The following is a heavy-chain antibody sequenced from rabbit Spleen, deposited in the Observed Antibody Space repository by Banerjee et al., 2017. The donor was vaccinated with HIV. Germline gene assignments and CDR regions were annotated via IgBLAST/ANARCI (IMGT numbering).Heavy chain of an antibody. V-gene: IGHV1S43*01. J-gene: IGHJ4*01. Sequence: LEESGGGLVQPEGSLALTCKASGIDFSSSYYMCWVRQAPGKGLEWIACIVIGGGRTYYASWAKGRFTITRSTSLNTVTLQMTSLTAADTATYFCARDLVGVIGWNFILWGPGTLVTVS. CDR1: GIDFSSSYY. D-gene: IGHD5-1*01. CDR3: ARDLVGVIGWNFIL. CDR2: IVIGGGRT.